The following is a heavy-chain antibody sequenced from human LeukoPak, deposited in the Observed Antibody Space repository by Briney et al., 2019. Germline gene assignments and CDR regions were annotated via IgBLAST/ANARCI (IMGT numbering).Heavy chain of an antibody. D-gene: IGHD3-10*01. V-gene: IGHV3-20*04. Sequence: PGGSLRLSCRGSGFKFDDYGVTWVRHAPGKGLEWVSDINWNGDSTGYAHSVRGRFTISRDNSKNSVYLQMNSLRVEDTAFYYCARDELLNRNWFDPWGQGTLVTVSS. CDR3: ARDELLNRNWFDP. CDR2: INWNGDST. CDR1: GFKFDDYG. J-gene: IGHJ5*02.